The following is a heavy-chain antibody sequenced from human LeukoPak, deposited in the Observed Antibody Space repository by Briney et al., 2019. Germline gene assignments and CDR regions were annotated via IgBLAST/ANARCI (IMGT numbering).Heavy chain of an antibody. CDR1: GGSISSYY. D-gene: IGHD3-22*01. V-gene: IGHV4-59*01. J-gene: IGHJ5*02. CDR2: IYYSGST. Sequence: SETLSLTCTVSGGSISSYYWSWIRQPPGKGLEWIGYIYYSGSTNYNPSLKSRVTISVDTSKNQFSLKLSSVTAADTAVYYCARRYYYDSSAPSWFDPWGQGTLVTVSS. CDR3: ARRYYYDSSAPSWFDP.